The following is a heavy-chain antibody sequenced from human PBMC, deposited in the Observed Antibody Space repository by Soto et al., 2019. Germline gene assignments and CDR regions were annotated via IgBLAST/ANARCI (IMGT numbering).Heavy chain of an antibody. CDR1: GFTFSSYG. D-gene: IGHD3-16*01. V-gene: IGHV3-33*01. Sequence: GGSLRLSCAASGFTFSSYGMHWVRQAPGKGLEWVAVIWYDGSNKYYADSVKGRFTISRGNSKNTLYLQMNSLRAEDTAVYYCARVFGVAAGYYSCGMVVWGQGTTVPVSS. J-gene: IGHJ6*02. CDR3: ARVFGVAAGYYSCGMVV. CDR2: IWYDGSNK.